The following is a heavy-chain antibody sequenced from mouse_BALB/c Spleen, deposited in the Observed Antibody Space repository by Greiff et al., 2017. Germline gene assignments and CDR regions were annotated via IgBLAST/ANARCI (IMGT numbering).Heavy chain of an antibody. Sequence: VQLKESGAELVKPGASVKLSCTASGFNIKDTYMHWVKQRPEQGLEWIGRIDPANGNTKYDPKFQGKATITADTSSNTAYLQLSSLTSEDTAVYYCARITTVVASPYFDYWGQGTTLTVSS. CDR1: GFNIKDTY. J-gene: IGHJ2*01. CDR3: ARITTVVASPYFDY. V-gene: IGHV14-3*02. CDR2: IDPANGNT. D-gene: IGHD1-1*01.